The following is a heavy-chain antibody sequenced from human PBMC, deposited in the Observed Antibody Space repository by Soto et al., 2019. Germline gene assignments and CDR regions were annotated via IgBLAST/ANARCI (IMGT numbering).Heavy chain of an antibody. CDR2: ISSSSSYT. J-gene: IGHJ4*02. CDR1: GFTFSDYY. D-gene: IGHD6-13*01. V-gene: IGHV3-11*05. Sequence: QVQLVESGGGLVKPGGSLRLSCAASGFTFSDYYMSWIRQAPGKGLEWVSYISSSSSYTNYADSVKGRFTISRDNAKNSLYLQMNSLRAEDTAVYYCARWDRTIAAADYFDYWGQGTLVTVSS. CDR3: ARWDRTIAAADYFDY.